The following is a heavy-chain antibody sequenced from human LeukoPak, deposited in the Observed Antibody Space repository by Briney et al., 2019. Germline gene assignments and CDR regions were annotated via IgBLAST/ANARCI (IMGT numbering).Heavy chain of an antibody. D-gene: IGHD3-3*01. Sequence: NPSETLSLTCTVSGGSINSYYWSWIRQPPGKGLEWLGYIYYNGSTNYNPSLKSRVTISLDTSKNHFSLNLNSVTAADTAIYSCARGGRYYFDQWGQRTLVTVSS. CDR1: GGSINSYY. CDR2: IYYNGST. V-gene: IGHV4-59*01. CDR3: ARGGRYYFDQ. J-gene: IGHJ4*02.